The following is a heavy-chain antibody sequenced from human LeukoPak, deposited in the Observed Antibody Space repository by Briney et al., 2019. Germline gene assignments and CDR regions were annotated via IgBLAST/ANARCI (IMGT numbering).Heavy chain of an antibody. V-gene: IGHV4-59*12. Sequence: PSETLSLTCTVSGGSISSYYRSWIRQPPGKGLEWIGYIYYSGSTNYNPSLKSRVTISVDTSKNQFSLKLSSVTAADTAVYYCARDKSYGSGSYYTSNWFDPWGQGTLVTVSS. CDR3: ARDKSYGSGSYYTSNWFDP. J-gene: IGHJ5*02. CDR2: IYYSGST. CDR1: GGSISSYY. D-gene: IGHD3-10*01.